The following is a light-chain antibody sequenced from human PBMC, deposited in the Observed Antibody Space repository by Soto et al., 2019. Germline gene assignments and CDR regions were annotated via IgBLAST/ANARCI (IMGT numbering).Light chain of an antibody. V-gene: IGKV3-15*01. CDR2: GAS. CDR1: QSISSE. Sequence: EIVMTQSPATLSVSPGERATLSCRASQSISSELAWYQQKPGQPPRLLIYGASTRATGVPARFTGSGSGSDFTLTISVLQSEDVAVYYCQQGHNWPLTFGQGTRLEI. J-gene: IGKJ2*01. CDR3: QQGHNWPLT.